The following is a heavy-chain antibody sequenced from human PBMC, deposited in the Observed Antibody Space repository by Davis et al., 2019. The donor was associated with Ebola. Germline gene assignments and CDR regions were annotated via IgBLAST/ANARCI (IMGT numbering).Heavy chain of an antibody. CDR1: GFTFSSYCTFSSYW. J-gene: IGHJ4*02. D-gene: IGHD3-22*01. CDR3: ARLYKNDKSRYGHFDY. CDR2: IKQDGSEK. V-gene: IGHV3-7*01. Sequence: GESLKISCAASGFTFSSYCTFSSYWMSWVRQAPGKGLEWVANIKQDGSEKYYVDSVKGRFTISRDNAKNSLYLQMNSLRAEDTAVYYCARLYKNDKSRYGHFDYWGQGILVTVSS.